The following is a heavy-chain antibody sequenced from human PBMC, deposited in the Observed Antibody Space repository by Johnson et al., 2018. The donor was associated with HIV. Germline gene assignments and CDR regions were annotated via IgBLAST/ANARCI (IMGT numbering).Heavy chain of an antibody. CDR2: IFSGGST. CDR1: GITVGTNY. CDR3: ARAPEVRGVDAFDV. D-gene: IGHD3-10*01. J-gene: IGHJ3*01. V-gene: IGHV3-66*01. Sequence: VQLVESGGGVVQPGRSLRLSCAASGITVGTNYMSWVRQAPGKGLEWVSVIFSGGSTYYADSVKGRFTISRDNSKNTLYLQMNSLRAEDTAVYYCARAPEVRGVDAFDVWGQGTVVTVSS.